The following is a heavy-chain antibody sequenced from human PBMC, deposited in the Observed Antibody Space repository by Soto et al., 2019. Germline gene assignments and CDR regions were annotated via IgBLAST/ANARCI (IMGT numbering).Heavy chain of an antibody. V-gene: IGHV5-51*01. Sequence: GEALKISCKGSGYSFTSYWIGWVRQMPGKGLEWMGIIYPGDSDTRYSPSFQGQVTISADKSISTAYLQWSSLRAEDTAVYYCARGETSYSKKHGLDVWGRGTTVTVSS. CDR2: IYPGDSDT. CDR3: ARGETSYSKKHGLDV. D-gene: IGHD3-10*01. J-gene: IGHJ6*02. CDR1: GYSFTSYW.